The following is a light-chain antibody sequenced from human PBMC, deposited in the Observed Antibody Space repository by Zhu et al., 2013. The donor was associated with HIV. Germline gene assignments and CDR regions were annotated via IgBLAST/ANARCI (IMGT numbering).Light chain of an antibody. J-gene: IGKJ2*01. CDR1: QSVTSNY. CDR2: GAS. V-gene: IGKV3-20*01. Sequence: ENVLTQSPGTLSLSPGERATLSCRASQSVTSNYLAWYQQKGGQPPRLLIYGASTRAAGIPDRFSGGGSGTDFTLTISRLEPEDFAVFYCQQYGSSPLYTFGQGTKLEIK. CDR3: QQYGSSPLYT.